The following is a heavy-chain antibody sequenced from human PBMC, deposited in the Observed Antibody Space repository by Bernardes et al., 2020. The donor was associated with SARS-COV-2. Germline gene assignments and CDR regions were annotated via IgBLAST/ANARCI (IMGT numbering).Heavy chain of an antibody. CDR1: GVSFSDYY. CDR2: INHSGGT. D-gene: IGHD3-16*01. CDR3: ARALGGEQKPVR. V-gene: IGHV4-34*01. Sequence: SETLSLTCAIYGVSFSDYYWSWIRQPPGKGLEWIGEINHSGGTNYNPSLKSRVYISLDTSRNQFSLRRTSLTAADTAVYYCARALGGEQKPVRWGKGTLVTVSS. J-gene: IGHJ4*02.